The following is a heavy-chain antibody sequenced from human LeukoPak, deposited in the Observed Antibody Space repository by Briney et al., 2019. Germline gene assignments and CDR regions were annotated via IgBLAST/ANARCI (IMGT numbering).Heavy chain of an antibody. CDR2: IIPIFGTA. V-gene: IGHV1-69*01. J-gene: IGHJ3*02. CDR1: GGTFSSYA. Sequence: GSSVKVSCKASGGTFSSYAISWVRQAPGQGLEWMGGIIPIFGTANYAQKFQGRVTITADESTSTAYMELSSLRSEDTAVYYCARRVAHLQVFDIWGQGTMVTVSS. CDR3: ARRVAHLQVFDI. D-gene: IGHD1-1*01.